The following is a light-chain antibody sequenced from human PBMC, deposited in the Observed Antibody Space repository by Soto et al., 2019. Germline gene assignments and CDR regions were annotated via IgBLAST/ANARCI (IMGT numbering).Light chain of an antibody. CDR2: SNN. J-gene: IGLJ1*01. V-gene: IGLV1-44*01. CDR3: AAWDDSLNGPYV. CDR1: SSNIGSNT. Sequence: QSVLTQPPSASGTPGQRATISCSGSSSNIGSNTVNWYQQLPGTAPKLLIYSNNQRPSGVPDRFSGSKSGTSASLAISGLQSEDEADYYCAAWDDSLNGPYVFGTGTKVTVL.